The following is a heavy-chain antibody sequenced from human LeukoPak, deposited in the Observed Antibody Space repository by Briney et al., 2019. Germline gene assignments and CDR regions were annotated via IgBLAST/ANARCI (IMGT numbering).Heavy chain of an antibody. V-gene: IGHV1-18*01. D-gene: IGHD3-3*01. J-gene: IGHJ4*02. CDR2: ISTNNGDT. CDR3: ARDLEFPDY. CDR1: GYTFTNHG. Sequence: ASVKVSCKASGYTFTNHGISWMRQAPGQGLEWMGWISTNNGDTYYVQKFQGRVTMTTDTSTTTAYMELRSLTSDDTAVYYCARDLEFPDYWGQGTLVTVSS.